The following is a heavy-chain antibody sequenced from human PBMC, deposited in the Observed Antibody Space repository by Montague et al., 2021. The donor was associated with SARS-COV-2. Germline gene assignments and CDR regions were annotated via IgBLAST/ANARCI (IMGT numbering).Heavy chain of an antibody. D-gene: IGHD2-15*01. Sequence: SLRLSCAASGFTSGFIFRKVAMSWVRQAPGKGLEWVSAIGGSGDPYYADSVKGRFDISRDNSKNTLYLQMNSLRADDTAVYYCAKEMGHGRPFDYWGQGALVTVSS. CDR3: AKEMGHGRPFDY. J-gene: IGHJ4*02. CDR1: GFTSGFIFRKVA. CDR2: IGGSGDP. V-gene: IGHV3-23*01.